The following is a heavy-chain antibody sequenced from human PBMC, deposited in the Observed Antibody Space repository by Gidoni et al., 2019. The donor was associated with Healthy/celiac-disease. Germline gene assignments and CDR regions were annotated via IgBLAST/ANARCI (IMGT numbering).Heavy chain of an antibody. CDR1: GLTFSSYG. Sequence: QVQLVESGGGVVQPGRALRRPCAASGLTFSSYGMHWVRQAPGKGLEWVAVISYDGSNKYYADSVKGRFTISRDNSKNTLYLQMNSLRAEDTAVYYCAKDQGWERNFDYWGQGTLVTVSS. D-gene: IGHD1-26*01. CDR3: AKDQGWERNFDY. J-gene: IGHJ4*02. CDR2: ISYDGSNK. V-gene: IGHV3-30*18.